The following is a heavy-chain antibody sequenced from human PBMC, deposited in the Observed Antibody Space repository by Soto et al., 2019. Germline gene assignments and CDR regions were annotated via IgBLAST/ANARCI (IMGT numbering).Heavy chain of an antibody. J-gene: IGHJ4*02. CDR2: IYSSGAT. CDR3: ARGPFCGNDCYFDV. Sequence: LSLTCTVAGGSISGFYWSWVRQPAGKGLEWIGRIYSSGATKYNPSLRNRVTMSVDTSTDQYSLNLASMTAADTAVYFCARGPFCGNDCYFDVWGQGTQVTVSS. V-gene: IGHV4-4*07. CDR1: GGSISGFY. D-gene: IGHD2-21*02.